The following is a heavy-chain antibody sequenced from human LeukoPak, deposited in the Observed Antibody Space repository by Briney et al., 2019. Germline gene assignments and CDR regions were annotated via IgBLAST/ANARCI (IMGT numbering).Heavy chain of an antibody. V-gene: IGHV3-48*01. Sequence: GGSLRLSCAASGFTFSSYAMNWVRQAPGKGLEWVSYISNSGSTIYYADSVKGRFTISRDNAKNSLYLQINSLGAEDTAVYHCASGPTPGVAAASDFWGQGTLVTVSS. CDR1: GFTFSSYA. D-gene: IGHD6-13*01. J-gene: IGHJ4*02. CDR2: ISNSGSTI. CDR3: ASGPTPGVAAASDF.